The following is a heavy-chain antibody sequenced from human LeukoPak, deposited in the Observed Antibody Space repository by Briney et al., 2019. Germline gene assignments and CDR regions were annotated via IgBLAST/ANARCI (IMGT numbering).Heavy chain of an antibody. D-gene: IGHD3-22*01. CDR2: ISGSGGST. CDR1: GFTFSSYA. J-gene: IGHJ4*02. Sequence: GGSLRLSCAASGFTFSSYAMSWVRQAPGKGPEWVSAISGSGGSTYYADSVKGRFTISRDNSKNTLYLQMNSLRAEDTAVYYCAKDRWNYYDSSGYYYYDYWGQGTLVTVSS. CDR3: AKDRWNYYDSSGYYYYDY. V-gene: IGHV3-23*01.